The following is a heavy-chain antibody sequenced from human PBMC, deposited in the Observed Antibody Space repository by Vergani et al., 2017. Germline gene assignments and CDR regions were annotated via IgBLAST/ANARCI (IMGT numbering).Heavy chain of an antibody. CDR3: ASQCSGGSCFKEGGVDY. V-gene: IGHV4-30-2*01. Sequence: QLQLQESGSGLVKPSQTLSLTCAVSGGSISSGGYSWSWIRQPPGKGLEWIGYIYHSGSTYYKPSLKSRVTISVDRSKNQFSLKLRSVAAADTAVYYCASQCSGGSCFKEGGVDYWGQGTLVTVSS. J-gene: IGHJ4*02. CDR2: IYHSGST. CDR1: GGSISSGGYS. D-gene: IGHD2-15*01.